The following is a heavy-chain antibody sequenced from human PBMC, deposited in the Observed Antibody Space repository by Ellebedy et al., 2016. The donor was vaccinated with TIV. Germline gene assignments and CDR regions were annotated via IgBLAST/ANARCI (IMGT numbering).Heavy chain of an antibody. CDR2: TYYRSKWYT. V-gene: IGHV6-1*01. Sequence: SQTLSLTCAISGDSVSSTVASWSWIRQSPSRGLEWLGRTYYRSKWYTDYASSVKSRLTINADTSKNQLSLQLNSVTPDDTAVYYCARRIGTWAPFDPWGQGTLVTVSS. CDR3: ARRIGTWAPFDP. J-gene: IGHJ5*02. CDR1: GDSVSSTVAS. D-gene: IGHD2/OR15-2a*01.